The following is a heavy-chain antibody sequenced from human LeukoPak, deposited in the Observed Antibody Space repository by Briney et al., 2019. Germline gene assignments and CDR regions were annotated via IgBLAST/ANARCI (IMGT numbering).Heavy chain of an antibody. D-gene: IGHD3-22*01. Sequence: ASVKVSCKASGYTFTGYYMHWVRQAPGQGLEWMGWMNPNSGNTGYAQKFQGRVTMTRNTSISTAYMELSSLRSEDTAVYYCARVTYYYDKWGQGTLVTVSS. CDR1: GYTFTGYY. J-gene: IGHJ4*02. CDR3: ARVTYYYDK. CDR2: MNPNSGNT. V-gene: IGHV1-8*02.